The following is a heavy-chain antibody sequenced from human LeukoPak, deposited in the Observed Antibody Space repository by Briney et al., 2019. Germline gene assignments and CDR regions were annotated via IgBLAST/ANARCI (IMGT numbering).Heavy chain of an antibody. D-gene: IGHD6-13*01. Sequence: GASVKVSCKASGGTFSSYAISWVRQAPGQGLEWMGRIIPILGIANYAQKFQGRVTITADKSTSTVYMELSSLRSEDTAVYYCARGYSSRGQYFQHWGQGTLVTVSS. CDR3: ARGYSSRGQYFQH. CDR2: IIPILGIA. J-gene: IGHJ1*01. V-gene: IGHV1-69*04. CDR1: GGTFSSYA.